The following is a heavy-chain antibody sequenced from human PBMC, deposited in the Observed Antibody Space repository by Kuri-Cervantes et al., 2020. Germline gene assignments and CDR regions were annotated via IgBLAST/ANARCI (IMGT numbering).Heavy chain of an antibody. CDR1: GYTFANYD. J-gene: IGHJ5*02. Sequence: ASVKVSCKASGYTFANYDVNWVRQATGQGLEWVGRMNPKSGNTDSAQKLQGRVTMTSNASISTAYLELSGLTSDDTAVYYCAIAYYYGSGSYSFDPWGQGTLVTVSS. CDR3: AIAYYYGSGSYSFDP. V-gene: IGHV1-8*01. D-gene: IGHD3-10*01. CDR2: MNPKSGNT.